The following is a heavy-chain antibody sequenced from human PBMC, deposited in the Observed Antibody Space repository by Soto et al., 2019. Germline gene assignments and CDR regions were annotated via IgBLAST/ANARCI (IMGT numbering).Heavy chain of an antibody. CDR1: GYTFNDFY. V-gene: IGHV3-11*01. J-gene: IGHJ5*02. CDR2: INNRGDDI. CDR3: ARDISYGDFGRNWFDP. D-gene: IGHD2-21*02. Sequence: QLQLVESGGGLVKPGGSLRLSCAASGYTFNDFYMSWFRQAPGRGLEWLAYINNRGDDIYYADSVRGRFTISRDNGKNSLDLQMNSLRVEDTALYFCARDISYGDFGRNWFDPWGQGTPVTVSA.